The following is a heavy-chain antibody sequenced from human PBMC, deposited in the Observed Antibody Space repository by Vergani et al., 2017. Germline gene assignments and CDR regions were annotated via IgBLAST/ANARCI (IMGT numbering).Heavy chain of an antibody. CDR3: ARHLAYCGGDCYPYYYGMDV. D-gene: IGHD2-21*02. J-gene: IGHJ6*02. CDR2: IYYSGST. CDR1: GGSISSRSYY. V-gene: IGHV4-39*01. Sequence: LQLQESGPGLVKPSETLSLTCTVSGGSISSRSYYWGWIRQPPGKGLEWIGSIYYSGSTYYNPSLKSRVTISVDTSKNQFSLKLSSVTAADTAVYYCARHLAYCGGDCYPYYYGMDVWGQGTTVTVSS.